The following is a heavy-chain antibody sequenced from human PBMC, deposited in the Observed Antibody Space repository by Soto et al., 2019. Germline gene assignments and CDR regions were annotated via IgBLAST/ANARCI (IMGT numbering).Heavy chain of an antibody. V-gene: IGHV4-39*02. Sequence: PSETRSRTGSVAGGSISCNSYYWGWIRQPPGKGLEWVGGIFYTGTTYYSPSLKDRVTISVDTSKNSFSLNLTSVTAAATAVHVCARLVVVAPVANAWRQRTLVTVCS. CDR1: GGSISCNSYY. D-gene: IGHD2-2*01. J-gene: IGHJ5*02. CDR3: ARLVVVAPVANA. CDR2: IFYTGTT.